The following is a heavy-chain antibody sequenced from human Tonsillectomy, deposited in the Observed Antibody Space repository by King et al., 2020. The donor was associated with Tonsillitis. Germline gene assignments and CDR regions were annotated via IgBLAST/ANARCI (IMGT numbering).Heavy chain of an antibody. J-gene: IGHJ4*02. V-gene: IGHV3-74*01. CDR2: INSDGSII. D-gene: IGHD5-18*01. Sequence: VQLVESGGGLVQPGGPLRLSCAASGFTFSTSWVHWVRQVPGKGLVWVSRINSDGSIINYADSVKGRFTISRDNAKNTLYLQMDSLRAEDTAVYYCARAVQYRFDYWGQGILVTVSS. CDR1: GFTFSTSW. CDR3: ARAVQYRFDY.